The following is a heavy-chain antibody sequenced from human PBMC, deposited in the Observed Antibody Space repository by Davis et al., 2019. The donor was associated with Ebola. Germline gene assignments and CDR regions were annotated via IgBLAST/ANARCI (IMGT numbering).Heavy chain of an antibody. D-gene: IGHD6-13*01. V-gene: IGHV3-23*01. CDR3: AKDGLFSSSWSFDY. Sequence: GESLKISCADSVITFSSYAMTWVRQAPGKGLEWVSAISGSGGSTYYADAVKGRFTISRDNAKNSLYLQMNSLRAEDTAVYYCAKDGLFSSSWSFDYWGQGTLVTVSS. CDR2: ISGSGGST. J-gene: IGHJ4*02. CDR1: VITFSSYA.